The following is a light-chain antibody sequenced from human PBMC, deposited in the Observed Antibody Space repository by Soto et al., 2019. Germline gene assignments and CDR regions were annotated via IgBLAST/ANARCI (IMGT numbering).Light chain of an antibody. V-gene: IGLV2-14*01. Sequence: QSVLTQPASVSGSPGQSIAISCTGSGSDVGGYNYVSWYQQHPGKAPKLIIYGVSHRPSGVSPRFSASRSAYTASLTISGLRHEDEADYYCSSFTSSYFYVFGPGTKVTVL. J-gene: IGLJ1*01. CDR1: GSDVGGYNY. CDR3: SSFTSSYFYV. CDR2: GVS.